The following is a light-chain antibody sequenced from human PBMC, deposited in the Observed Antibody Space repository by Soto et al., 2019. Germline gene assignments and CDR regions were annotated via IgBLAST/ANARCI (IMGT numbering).Light chain of an antibody. CDR3: CSYAGSSTAI. V-gene: IGLV2-23*01. CDR2: EGS. CDR1: SSDVGSDNL. Sequence: QSVLTQPASVSGSPGQSITISCTGTSSDVGSDNLVSWYQQHPGKAPKLMIYEGSKRPSGVSNRFSGSKSGNTASLTISGLQAEDEADYHCCSYAGSSTAIFGGGTKVTVL. J-gene: IGLJ2*01.